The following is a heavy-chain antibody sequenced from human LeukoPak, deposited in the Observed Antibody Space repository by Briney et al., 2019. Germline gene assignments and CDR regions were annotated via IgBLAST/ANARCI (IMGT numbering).Heavy chain of an antibody. V-gene: IGHV3-66*01. CDR2: IYSGGST. CDR3: ARDHSGYASAFDI. CDR1: GFTVSSNY. D-gene: IGHD5-12*01. J-gene: IGHJ3*02. Sequence: PGGSPRLSCAASGFTVSSNYMSWVRQAPGKGLEWVSVIYSGGSTYYADSVKGRFTISRDNSKNTLYLQMNSLRAEDTAVYYCARDHSGYASAFDIWGQGTMVTVSS.